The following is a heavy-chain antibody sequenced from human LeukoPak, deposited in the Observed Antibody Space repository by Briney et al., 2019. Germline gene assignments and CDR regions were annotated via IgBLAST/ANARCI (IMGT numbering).Heavy chain of an antibody. CDR3: ARALCINGICEWFDP. D-gene: IGHD2-8*01. CDR2: IETSGST. V-gene: IGHV4-61*02. CDR1: GASISSGGYF. J-gene: IGHJ5*02. Sequence: SETLSLTCTVSGASISSGGYFWSWIRQPGGKGVEWIGRIETSGSTNYNPSLKSRVTISVDTSKNQFSLKLRSVTAADTAVYYCARALCINGICEWFDPWGQGTLVTVSS.